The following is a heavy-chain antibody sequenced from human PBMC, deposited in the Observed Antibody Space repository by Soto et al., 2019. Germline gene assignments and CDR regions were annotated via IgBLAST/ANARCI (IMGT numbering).Heavy chain of an antibody. V-gene: IGHV3-48*01. D-gene: IGHD1-26*01. CDR2: ISPGSGAI. CDR1: GFTFNVYS. J-gene: IGHJ4*02. CDR3: TRDHLWASDY. Sequence: GGSLRLSCAASGFTFNVYSMNWVRQAPGKGLEWLSNISPGSGAIYYADSVKGRFTISRDNARTSLYLQMNSLRAEDTAVYYCTRDHLWASDYWGQGTQVTVSS.